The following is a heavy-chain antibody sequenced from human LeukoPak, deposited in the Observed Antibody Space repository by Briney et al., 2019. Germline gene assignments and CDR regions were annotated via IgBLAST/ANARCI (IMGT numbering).Heavy chain of an antibody. CDR2: INRSGST. CDR1: GFIFSNYW. D-gene: IGHD4/OR15-4a*01. Sequence: GSLRLSCAASGFIFSNYWMSWVRQSPGKGLEWIGDINRSGSTDYNPALRSRVFISMDTSKNQFSLQLSSVTAADTAVYYCARGGAADYWGQGTLVTVSS. CDR3: ARGGAADY. J-gene: IGHJ4*02. V-gene: IGHV4-34*01.